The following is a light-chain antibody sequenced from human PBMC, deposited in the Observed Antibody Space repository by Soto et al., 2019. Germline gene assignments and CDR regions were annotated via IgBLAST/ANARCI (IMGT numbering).Light chain of an antibody. CDR2: GAS. CDR3: QEYGSSPPIT. J-gene: IGKJ5*01. V-gene: IGKV3-20*01. Sequence: EIVLTQSPGTLPLSPGERATLFSRASPSVSSSYLAWYQQRPGQAPRLPIYGASTRATAIPDRFSGGGAGTDFTLTISTVEPEDFAVYYCQEYGSSPPITFGKGTRLEIK. CDR1: PSVSSSY.